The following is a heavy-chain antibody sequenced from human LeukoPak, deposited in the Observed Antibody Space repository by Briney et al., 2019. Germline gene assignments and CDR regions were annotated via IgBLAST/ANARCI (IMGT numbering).Heavy chain of an antibody. CDR2: IYYSGSI. CDR3: ARLKPRYFDWLRASYYMDV. Sequence: SETLSLTCTVSGGSISSSSYYWGWIRQPPGKGLEWIGSIYYSGSIYYNPSLKSRVTISVDTSKNQFSLKLSSVTAASTAVYYCARLKPRYFDWLRASYYMDVWGKGTTVTISS. D-gene: IGHD3-9*01. J-gene: IGHJ6*03. V-gene: IGHV4-39*01. CDR1: GGSISSSSYY.